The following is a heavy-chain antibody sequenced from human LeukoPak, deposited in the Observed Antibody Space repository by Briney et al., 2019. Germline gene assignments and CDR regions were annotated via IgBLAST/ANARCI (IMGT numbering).Heavy chain of an antibody. CDR3: AREGHHNWFDP. CDR1: GFTFSSYG. Sequence: PGGSLRLSCAASGFTFSSYGMHWVRQAPGKGLEWVAVIWYDGSNKYYADSVKGRFTISRDNSKNTLYLQMNSLRAEDTAVYYCAREGHHNWFDPWGQGTLVTVSS. CDR2: IWYDGSNK. J-gene: IGHJ5*02. V-gene: IGHV3-33*01.